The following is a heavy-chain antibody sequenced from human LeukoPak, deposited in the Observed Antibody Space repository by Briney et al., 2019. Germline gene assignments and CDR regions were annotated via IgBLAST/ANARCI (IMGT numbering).Heavy chain of an antibody. Sequence: PGGSLRLSCAASGFSFGSHWMIWVRQAPGKGLEWVSGISWNSGSIGYADSVKGRFTISRDNAKNSLYLQMNSLRAEDMALYYCAKDSDDRGLPSAFDIWGQGTMVTVSS. CDR1: GFSFGSHW. J-gene: IGHJ3*02. V-gene: IGHV3-9*03. D-gene: IGHD4-17*01. CDR2: ISWNSGSI. CDR3: AKDSDDRGLPSAFDI.